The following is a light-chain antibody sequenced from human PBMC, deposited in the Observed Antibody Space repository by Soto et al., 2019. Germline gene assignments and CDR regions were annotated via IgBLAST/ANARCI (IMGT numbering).Light chain of an antibody. Sequence: EIVMTQSPATLSVSPGERATLSCRASQSVSSNLAWYQQKPGQAPRLLIYGASTRATGIPARFSGSGSGTEFTLTISSLQSEDFAVYYCQQYNNWPPWYTFGQGNKLEIK. CDR1: QSVSSN. CDR3: QQYNNWPPWYT. J-gene: IGKJ2*01. CDR2: GAS. V-gene: IGKV3-15*01.